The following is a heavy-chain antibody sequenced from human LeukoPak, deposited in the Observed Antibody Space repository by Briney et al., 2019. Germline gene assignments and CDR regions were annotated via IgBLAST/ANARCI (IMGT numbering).Heavy chain of an antibody. V-gene: IGHV3-74*01. D-gene: IGHD1-14*01. CDR3: VRAKNPGFDP. CDR1: GFTFSNYW. CDR2: INTDGSLA. J-gene: IGHJ5*02. Sequence: PGGSLRLSCAASGFTFSNYWIHWVRQAPGKGLVWVSRINTDGSLANYADSVKGRFTISRDNAKNTLYLQMNSLRAEDTAVYYCVRAKNPGFDPWGQGTLVTVSS.